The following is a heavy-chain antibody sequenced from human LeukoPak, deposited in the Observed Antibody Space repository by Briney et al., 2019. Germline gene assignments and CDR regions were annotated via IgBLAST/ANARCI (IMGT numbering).Heavy chain of an antibody. CDR1: GYSFTSYW. CDR3: ARHLYDFWSGYYWPFDY. D-gene: IGHD3-3*01. CDR2: IYPGDSDT. Sequence: GESLKISCKGSGYSFTSYWIGWVRQMPGKRLEWMGIIYPGDSDTRYSPSFQGQVTISADKSISTAYLQWSSLKASDTAMYYCARHLYDFWSGYYWPFDYWGQGTLVTVSS. J-gene: IGHJ4*02. V-gene: IGHV5-51*01.